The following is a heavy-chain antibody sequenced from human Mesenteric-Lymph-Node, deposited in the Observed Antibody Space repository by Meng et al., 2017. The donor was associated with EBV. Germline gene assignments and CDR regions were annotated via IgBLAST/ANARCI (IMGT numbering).Heavy chain of an antibody. CDR3: ARDGASSGWYLDY. CDR1: GGSISTYY. CDR2: TSYSGST. Sequence: QVPLQWSAPVLVKPSEILSPTCTVSGGSISTYYWSWIRQPPGKGLEWIGYTSYSGSTNYNPSLKSRVTISVDTSKNHLSLRLTSATAADTAVYYCARDGASSGWYLDYWGQGTLVTRLL. J-gene: IGHJ4*02. V-gene: IGHV4-59*01. D-gene: IGHD6-19*01.